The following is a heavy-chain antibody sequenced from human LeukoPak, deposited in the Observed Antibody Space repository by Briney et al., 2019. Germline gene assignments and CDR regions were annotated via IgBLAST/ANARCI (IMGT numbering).Heavy chain of an antibody. V-gene: IGHV7-4-1*02. D-gene: IGHD1-26*01. Sequence: GASVKVSCKASGYTFTSYAMNWVRQAPGQGLEWMGWINTNTGNPTYAKGFMGRVVFSLDTSVSTAYLQISSLKAEDTAVYYCARARTEVGATVLDYWGQGTLVTVSS. J-gene: IGHJ4*02. CDR3: ARARTEVGATVLDY. CDR1: GYTFTSYA. CDR2: INTNTGNP.